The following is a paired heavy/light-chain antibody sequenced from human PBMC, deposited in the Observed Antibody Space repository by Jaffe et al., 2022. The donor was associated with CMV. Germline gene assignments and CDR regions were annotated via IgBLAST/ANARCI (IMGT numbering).Heavy chain of an antibody. J-gene: IGHJ6*03. CDR1: GFTFSSYS. V-gene: IGHV3-21*01. CDR3: ARDPRETTVVTRLGWTSSYYYYMDV. D-gene: IGHD4-17*01. Sequence: EVQLVESGGGLVKPGGSLRLSCAASGFTFSSYSMNWVRQAPGKGLEWVSSISSSSSYIYYADSVKGRFTISRDNAKNSLYLQMNSLRAEDTAVYYCARDPRETTVVTRLGWTSSYYYYMDVWGKGTTVTVSS. CDR2: ISSSSSYI.
Light chain of an antibody. J-gene: IGKJ4*01. CDR3: QQSYSTPFLT. Sequence: DIQMTQSPSSLSASVGDRVTITCRASQSISSYLNWYQQKPGKAPKLLIYAASSLQSGVPSRFSGSGSGTDFTLTISSLQPEDFATYYCQQSYSTPFLTFGGGTKVEIK. V-gene: IGKV1-39*01. CDR1: QSISSY. CDR2: AAS.